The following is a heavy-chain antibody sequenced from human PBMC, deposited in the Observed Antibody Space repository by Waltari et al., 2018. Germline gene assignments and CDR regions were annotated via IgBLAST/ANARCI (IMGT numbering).Heavy chain of an antibody. D-gene: IGHD6-19*01. Sequence: APGKGLEWVSYISSRGSTIYYADSVKGRFTISRDNAKNSLYLQMSSLRAEDTAVFYCARGPYSSGPGYFDYWGQGTLVTVSS. CDR2: ISSRGSTI. J-gene: IGHJ4*02. CDR3: ARGPYSSGPGYFDY. V-gene: IGHV3-11*01.